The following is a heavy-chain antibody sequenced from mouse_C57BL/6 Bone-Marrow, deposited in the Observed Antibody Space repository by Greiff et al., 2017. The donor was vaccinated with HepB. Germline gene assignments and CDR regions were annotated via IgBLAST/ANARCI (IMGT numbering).Heavy chain of an antibody. Sequence: VKLVESDAELVKPGASVKISCKVSGYTFTDHTIHWMKQRPEQGLEWIGYIYPRDGSTKYNEKFKGKATLTADKSSSTAYMQVNSLTSEDSAVYFCARNYDYDWYFDYWGQGTTLTVSS. CDR1: GYTFTDHT. V-gene: IGHV1-78*01. D-gene: IGHD2-4*01. J-gene: IGHJ2*01. CDR3: ARNYDYDWYFDY. CDR2: IYPRDGST.